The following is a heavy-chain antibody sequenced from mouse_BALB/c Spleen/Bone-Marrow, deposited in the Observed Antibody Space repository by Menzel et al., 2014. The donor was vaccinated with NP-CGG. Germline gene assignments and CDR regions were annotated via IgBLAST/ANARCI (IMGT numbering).Heavy chain of an antibody. V-gene: IGHV1-14*01. CDR2: INPYNDGT. Sequence: EVQLQQSGPELVKPGASVKMSCTASGYTFTSYVMHWVKQKPGQGLEWIGYINPYNDGTKYNEKFKGMATLTSDRSSSTAYMELSSLTSEDSAVYYCAKGGNYRYDFDYWGQGTTLTVSS. CDR1: GYTFTSYV. D-gene: IGHD2-14*01. J-gene: IGHJ2*01. CDR3: AKGGNYRYDFDY.